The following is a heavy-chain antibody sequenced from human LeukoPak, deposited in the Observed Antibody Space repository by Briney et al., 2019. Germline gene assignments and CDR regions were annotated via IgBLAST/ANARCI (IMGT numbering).Heavy chain of an antibody. CDR2: IWYDGSNK. CDR3: AKISYDSSGYPGDY. D-gene: IGHD3-22*01. CDR1: GFTFSSYG. V-gene: IGHV3-30*02. J-gene: IGHJ4*02. Sequence: GGSLRLSCAASGFTFSSYGMHWVRQAPGKGLEWVAVIWYDGSNKYYADSVKGRFTISRDNSKNTLYLQMNSLRAEDTAVYYCAKISYDSSGYPGDYWGQGTLVTVSS.